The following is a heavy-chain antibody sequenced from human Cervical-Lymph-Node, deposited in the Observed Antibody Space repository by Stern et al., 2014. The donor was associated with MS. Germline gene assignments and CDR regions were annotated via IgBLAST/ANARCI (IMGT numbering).Heavy chain of an antibody. CDR2: IIPILGTG. D-gene: IGHD3-10*01. V-gene: IGHV1-69*01. Sequence: QVQLVQSGAEVKKPASAVKVSCKASGGSFSSYAFNWVRQAPGQGFEWMGGIIPILGTGNYAQKFQGRVSITADESINTVYLEVSGLRPEDTAIYYCARDQRHIGSGSFAFDIWGQGTMVTVSS. CDR1: GGSFSSYA. J-gene: IGHJ3*02. CDR3: ARDQRHIGSGSFAFDI.